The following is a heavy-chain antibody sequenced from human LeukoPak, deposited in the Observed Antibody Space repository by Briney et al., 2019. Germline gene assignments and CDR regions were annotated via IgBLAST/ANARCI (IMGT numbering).Heavy chain of an antibody. CDR3: ASSTYGGNRYYYYYGMDV. CDR1: GGTFSSYA. D-gene: IGHD4-23*01. V-gene: IGHV1-69*13. CDR2: IIPIFGTA. Sequence: SVKVSCKASGGTFSSYAISWVRQAPRQGLEWMGGIIPIFGTANYAQKFQGRVTITADESTSTAYMELSSLRSEDTAVYYCASSTYGGNRYYYYYGMDVWGQGTTVTVSS. J-gene: IGHJ6*02.